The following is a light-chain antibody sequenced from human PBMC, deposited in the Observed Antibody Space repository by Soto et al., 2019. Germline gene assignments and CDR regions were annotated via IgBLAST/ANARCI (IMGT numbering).Light chain of an antibody. CDR3: GSWDSSLSAYV. V-gene: IGLV1-51*01. Sequence: QSVMTQPPSVSAAPGQKVTISCSGSSSNIGGNSVSWNQQLPGTAPKLLIYDDNKRPSGIPDRFSGSKSGTSATLGITGFQTGDEADYYCGSWDSSLSAYVLGTGTKVTVL. J-gene: IGLJ1*01. CDR1: SSNIGGNS. CDR2: DDN.